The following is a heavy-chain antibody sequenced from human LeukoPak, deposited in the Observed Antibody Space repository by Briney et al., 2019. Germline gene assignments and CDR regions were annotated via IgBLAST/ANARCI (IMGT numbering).Heavy chain of an antibody. Sequence: PGRSLRLSCAASGFTFSSYGMHWVRQAPGKGLEWVAVIWYDGSNKYYADSVKGRFTISRDNSKNTLYLQMNSLRAEDTAVYYCARGSGWYRTWYFDYWGQGTLVTVSS. CDR2: IWYDGSNK. V-gene: IGHV3-33*01. CDR1: GFTFSSYG. CDR3: ARGSGWYRTWYFDY. D-gene: IGHD6-19*01. J-gene: IGHJ4*02.